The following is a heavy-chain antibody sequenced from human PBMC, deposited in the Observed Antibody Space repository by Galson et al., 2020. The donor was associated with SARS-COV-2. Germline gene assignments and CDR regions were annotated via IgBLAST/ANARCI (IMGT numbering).Heavy chain of an antibody. CDR1: GYTFTSYA. CDR2: INAGNGNT. V-gene: IGHV1-3*01. D-gene: IGHD3-10*01. Sequence: ASVKVSCKASGYTFTSYAMHWVRQAPGQRLEWMGWINAGNGNTKYSQKFQGRVTITRDTSASTAYMELSSLRSEDTAVYYCARRASTMVRGVLDRYYYYYMDVWGKGTTVTVSS. J-gene: IGHJ6*03. CDR3: ARRASTMVRGVLDRYYYYYMDV.